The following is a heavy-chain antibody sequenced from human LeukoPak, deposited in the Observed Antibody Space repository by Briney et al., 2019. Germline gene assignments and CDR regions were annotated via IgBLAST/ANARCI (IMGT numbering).Heavy chain of an antibody. CDR2: IYYSGST. V-gene: IGHV4-59*01. J-gene: IGHJ4*02. Sequence: PSETLSLICTVSGGSISSYYWSWIRQPPGKGLEWVGYIYYSGSTNYNPSLKSRVTISVDTSKNQFSLKLYSVTAADTAVYYCARAVEYYYDSSGYYSYYFDYWGQGTLVTVSS. D-gene: IGHD3-22*01. CDR1: GGSISSYY. CDR3: ARAVEYYYDSSGYYSYYFDY.